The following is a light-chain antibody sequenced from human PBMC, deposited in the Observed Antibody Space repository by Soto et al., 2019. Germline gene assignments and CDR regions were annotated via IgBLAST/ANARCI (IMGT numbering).Light chain of an antibody. CDR3: AAWDDSLSGYV. CDR1: SSYIGSKY. Sequence: QSVLTQPPSASGTPGQRVTIPCSGSSSYIGSKYVYWYQQLPGTAPKLLIYRNDQRPSRISDRFSGSKSGTSASLAISGLRSEDEADYYCAAWDDSLSGYVFGTGTKVPS. J-gene: IGLJ1*01. CDR2: RND. V-gene: IGLV1-47*01.